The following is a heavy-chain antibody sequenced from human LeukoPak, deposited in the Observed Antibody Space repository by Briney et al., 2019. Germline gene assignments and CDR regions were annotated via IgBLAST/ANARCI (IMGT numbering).Heavy chain of an antibody. CDR1: GGSVTSTNW. CDR2: VHLDGRT. D-gene: IGHD6-13*01. V-gene: IGHV4-4*02. Sequence: TSETLSLTCDVSGGSVTSTNWWTWVRQPPGKGLEWIGEVHLDGRTNYNPSLKSRLIMSVDLPENHISLKLSSVTAADTAVYYCVRDIAAAGGFDYWGQGTLVTVSS. CDR3: VRDIAAAGGFDY. J-gene: IGHJ4*02.